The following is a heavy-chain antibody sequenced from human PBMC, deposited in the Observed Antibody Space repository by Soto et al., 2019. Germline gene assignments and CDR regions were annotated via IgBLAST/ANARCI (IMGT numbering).Heavy chain of an antibody. CDR1: GGTFSRSG. Sequence: QVQLVQSGTEVKKPGASVKVSCKASGGTFSRSGFHWVRQAPGQGLEWMGMIVPSVDTTNYAQKFQARVTISADQFTSPVYMELRSLRSEDTAVYYCARCPQPPDTADPSAVDVWGQGTRVIVSS. J-gene: IGHJ6*02. CDR3: ARCPQPPDTADPSAVDV. V-gene: IGHV1-69*18. CDR2: IVPSVDTT. D-gene: IGHD5-18*01.